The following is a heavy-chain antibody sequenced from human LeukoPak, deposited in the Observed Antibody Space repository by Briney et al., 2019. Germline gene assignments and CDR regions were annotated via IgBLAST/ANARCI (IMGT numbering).Heavy chain of an antibody. J-gene: IGHJ5*02. CDR1: GYTFTDYY. Sequence: ASVKVSCKASGYTFTDYYIHWVRQAPGQGLEWMGWINPAGGGTNYAQNFQGRVAMTSDTSISTAYMELSSLTSDDTAVYYCARDPGSMITFGGVIEQYNWFDPWGQGTLVTVSS. CDR2: INPAGGGT. D-gene: IGHD3-16*02. CDR3: ARDPGSMITFGGVIEQYNWFDP. V-gene: IGHV1-2*02.